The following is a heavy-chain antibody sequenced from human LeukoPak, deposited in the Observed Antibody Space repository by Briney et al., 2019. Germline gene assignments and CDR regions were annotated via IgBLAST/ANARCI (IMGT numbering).Heavy chain of an antibody. V-gene: IGHV4-39*07. CDR1: GGSISSSSYY. CDR3: ARVPYSSSWLPNWFDP. CDR2: IYYSGSA. Sequence: PSQTLSLTCTVSGGSISSSSYYWGWIRQPPGKGLEWIGSIYYSGSAYYNPSLKSRVTISVDTSKNQFSLKLSSVTAADTAVYYCARVPYSSSWLPNWFDPWGQGTLVTVSS. J-gene: IGHJ5*02. D-gene: IGHD6-13*01.